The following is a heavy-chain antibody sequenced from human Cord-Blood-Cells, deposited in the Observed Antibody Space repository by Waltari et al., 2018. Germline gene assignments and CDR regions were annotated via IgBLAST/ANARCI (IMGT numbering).Heavy chain of an antibody. V-gene: IGHV4-34*01. CDR3: ARSNEAVAGTFDY. CDR2: INHSGSS. D-gene: IGHD6-19*01. Sequence: QVQLQQWGAGLLKPSETLSLTCAVYGGSFSGYYWSWIRQPPGKGLEWIGEINHSGSSNYNPSRKSRVTISVDTSKNQFSLKLSSVTAADTAVYYCARSNEAVAGTFDYWGQGTLVTVSS. CDR1: GGSFSGYY. J-gene: IGHJ4*02.